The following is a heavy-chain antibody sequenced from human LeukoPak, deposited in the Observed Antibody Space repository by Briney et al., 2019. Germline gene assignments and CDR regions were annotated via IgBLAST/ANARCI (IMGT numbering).Heavy chain of an antibody. V-gene: IGHV4-59*08. D-gene: IGHD3-10*01. CDR3: ARHVYYGSGSYFPFDP. CDR2: IYYSGST. Sequence: SETLSLTCTVSGGSISSYYWSWIRQPPGKGLEWIGYIYYSGSTNYNPSLKSRVTISVDTSKNQFSLKLSSVTAADTAVYYCARHVYYGSGSYFPFDPWDQGTLVTVSS. CDR1: GGSISSYY. J-gene: IGHJ5*02.